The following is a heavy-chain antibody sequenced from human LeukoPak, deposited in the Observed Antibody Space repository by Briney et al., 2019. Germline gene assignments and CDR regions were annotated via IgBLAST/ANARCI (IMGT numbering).Heavy chain of an antibody. V-gene: IGHV3-30*02. J-gene: IGHJ6*03. Sequence: GGSLRLSCAASGFTFSSYGMHWVRQAPGKGLEWVAFIRYDGSNKYYADSVKGRFTISRDNSKNTLYLQMNSLRAEDTAVYYCAKVSLQYCSGGSCYYYYYMDVWGKGTTVTISS. D-gene: IGHD2-15*01. CDR3: AKVSLQYCSGGSCYYYYYMDV. CDR2: IRYDGSNK. CDR1: GFTFSSYG.